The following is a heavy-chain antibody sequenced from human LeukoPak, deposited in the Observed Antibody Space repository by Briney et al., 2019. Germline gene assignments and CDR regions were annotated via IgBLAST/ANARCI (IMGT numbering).Heavy chain of an antibody. V-gene: IGHV3-48*03. CDR3: ARYCSSTSCRYYYYGMDV. CDR1: GFTFSSYE. Sequence: PGGSLRLSCAASGFTFSSYEMNWVRQAPGKGLEWVSYISSSGSTIYYAGSVKGRFTISRDNAKNSLYLQMNSLRAEDTAVYYCARYCSSTSCRYYYYGMDVWGKGTTVTVSS. J-gene: IGHJ6*04. CDR2: ISSSGSTI. D-gene: IGHD2-2*01.